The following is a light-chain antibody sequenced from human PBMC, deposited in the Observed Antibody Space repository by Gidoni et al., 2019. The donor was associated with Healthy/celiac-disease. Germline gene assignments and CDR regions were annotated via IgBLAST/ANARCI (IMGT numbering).Light chain of an antibody. V-gene: IGLV1-44*01. Sequence: QSVLTQPPSASGTPGQRVTISGSGSSSNIGSNTVNWYQQLPGTAPKLLIYSNNQRPSGVPDRFSGSKSGTSASLAISWLQSEDEADYYCAAWDDSLNGLVFGGGTKLTVL. CDR1: SSNIGSNT. CDR2: SNN. J-gene: IGLJ3*02. CDR3: AAWDDSLNGLV.